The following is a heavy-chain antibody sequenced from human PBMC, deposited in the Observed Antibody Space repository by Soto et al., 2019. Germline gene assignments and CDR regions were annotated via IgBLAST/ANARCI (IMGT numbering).Heavy chain of an antibody. V-gene: IGHV3-23*01. D-gene: IGHD6-13*01. CDR3: AKGLINGRWYAED. CDR1: GFTFSSCV. J-gene: IGHJ4*02. CDR2: ITDSGTGT. Sequence: EVHLLESGGGLVHPGESLRLSCGASGFTFSSCVMTWVRQAPGKGLEWVSCITDSGTGTYYADSVKGRFTISRDNSKNTMYLQMNNLRVEDTGVYYCAKGLINGRWYAEDWGQGTLVTVSP.